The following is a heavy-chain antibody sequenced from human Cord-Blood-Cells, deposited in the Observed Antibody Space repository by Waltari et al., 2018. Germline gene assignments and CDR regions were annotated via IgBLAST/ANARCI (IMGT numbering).Heavy chain of an antibody. J-gene: IGHJ4*02. CDR1: GFTFSSYS. V-gene: IGHV3-21*01. CDR3: ARDKGSSASFDY. CDR2: SSSSSSYI. D-gene: IGHD6-6*01. Sequence: EVQLVESGGGLVKPGGSLRLSCAASGFTFSSYSMNWVRQAPGKGLEWVSSSSSSSSYIYYADSVKGRFTISRDNANNSLYLQMNSLRAEDTAVYYCARDKGSSASFDYWGQGTLVTVSS.